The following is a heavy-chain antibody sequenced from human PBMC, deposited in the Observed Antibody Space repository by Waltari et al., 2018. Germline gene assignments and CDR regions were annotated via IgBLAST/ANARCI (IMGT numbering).Heavy chain of an antibody. Sequence: EVQLVESGGGLVQPGGSLRLSCAASGFTFSSYAMSWVRQAPGKGLEWVLVISGSGYSTDYADSVKGRFTISRDNSKNTLYLQMNSLRAEDTAVYYCAKDFDIAAARGHFDYWGQGTLVTVSS. CDR2: ISGSGYST. J-gene: IGHJ4*02. CDR3: AKDFDIAAARGHFDY. V-gene: IGHV3-23*04. D-gene: IGHD6-13*01. CDR1: GFTFSSYA.